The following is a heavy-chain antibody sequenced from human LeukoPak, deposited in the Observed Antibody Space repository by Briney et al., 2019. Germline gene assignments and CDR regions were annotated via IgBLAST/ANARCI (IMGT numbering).Heavy chain of an antibody. J-gene: IGHJ4*02. V-gene: IGHV4-30-2*01. CDR2: IYHSGST. CDR3: ASQPSVESSGRPFDY. CDR1: GGSISSGGYY. D-gene: IGHD3-22*01. Sequence: SETLSLTCTVSGGSISSGGYYWSWVRQPPGKGLEWIGYIYHSGSTYYNPSLKSRITMSVDTSKNQFSLKLSSVTAADTAVYYCASQPSVESSGRPFDYWGQGTLVTVSS.